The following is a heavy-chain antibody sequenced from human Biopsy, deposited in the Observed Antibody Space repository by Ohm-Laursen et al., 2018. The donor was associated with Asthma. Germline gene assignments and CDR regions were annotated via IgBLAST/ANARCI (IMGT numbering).Heavy chain of an antibody. V-gene: IGHV3-48*02. D-gene: IGHD4-17*01. CDR3: ASPRWGPYGY. Sequence: SLSLSCAASGFTFSSYSMNWVRQAPGQGLEWVSYISSSSSTIYYADSVKGRFTISRVNAKNSVYLQINSLRDEDTAVYYCASPRWGPYGYWGQGTLVTVSS. CDR1: GFTFSSYS. CDR2: ISSSSSTI. J-gene: IGHJ4*02.